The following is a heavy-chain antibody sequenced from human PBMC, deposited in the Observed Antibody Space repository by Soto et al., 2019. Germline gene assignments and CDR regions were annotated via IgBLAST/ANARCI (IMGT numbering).Heavy chain of an antibody. D-gene: IGHD3-16*01. CDR1: GYSFTNND. V-gene: IGHV1-8*01. CDR3: ARMETFGSLNWFDP. CDR2: MNPGSGDT. J-gene: IGHJ5*02. Sequence: ASVKVSCKASGYSFTNNDVSWVRQASGQGLEWMGWMNPGSGDTGYAQKFQGRVTMTRDISIATAYMELSSLRSDDTAIYYCARMETFGSLNWFDPWGQGTLVTVSS.